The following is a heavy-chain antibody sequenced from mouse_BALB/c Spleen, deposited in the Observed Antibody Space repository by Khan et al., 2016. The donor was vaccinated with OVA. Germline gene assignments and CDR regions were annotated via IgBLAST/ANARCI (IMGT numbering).Heavy chain of an antibody. J-gene: IGHJ3*01. D-gene: IGHD1-1*01. CDR3: ARGLNYYGSWFAY. CDR1: GYTFTNYG. CDR2: INTYTGET. V-gene: IGHV9-1*02. Sequence: QIQLVQSGPELKKPGETVKISCKASGYTFTNYGMNWVKQAPGKGLKWMGWINTYTGETTYADDFKGRFAFSLETSASTAYLQINNLKNEDMATYFCARGLNYYGSWFAYWGQGTLVTVSA.